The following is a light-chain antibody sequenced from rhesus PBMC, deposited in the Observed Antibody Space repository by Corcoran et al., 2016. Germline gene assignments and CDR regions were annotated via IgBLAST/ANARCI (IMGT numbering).Light chain of an antibody. J-gene: IGKJ1*01. CDR3: GQGTHWPWT. CDR2: KVS. V-gene: IGKV2-64*01. CDR1: QSLVHSDGNTY. Sequence: DVVMTQSPLSLPITPGQPASISCRSSQSLVHSDGNTYLSWYQQKPGQPPRLFIYKVSNRYSGDPDRFSGCGAGTDFTLKISGVEGEDVGVYYCGQGTHWPWTFGQGTKVEIK.